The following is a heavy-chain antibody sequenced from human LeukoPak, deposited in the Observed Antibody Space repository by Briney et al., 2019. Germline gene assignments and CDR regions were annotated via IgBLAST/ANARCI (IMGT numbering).Heavy chain of an antibody. J-gene: IGHJ6*02. CDR2: ISGSGGST. CDR3: AKDVGSGWPDYYYYGMDV. CDR1: GFTFSSYA. Sequence: GGSLRLSCAASGFTFSSYAMSWVRQAPGKGLEWVSAISGSGGSTYYADSVKGRFTISRDNSKNTLYLQMNSLRAEDTAVYYCAKDVGSGWPDYYYYGMDVWGQGTTVTVSS. D-gene: IGHD6-19*01. V-gene: IGHV3-23*01.